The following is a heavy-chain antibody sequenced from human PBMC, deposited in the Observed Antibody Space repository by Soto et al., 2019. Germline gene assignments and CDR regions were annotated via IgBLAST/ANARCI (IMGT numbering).Heavy chain of an antibody. V-gene: IGHV1-69*13. J-gene: IGHJ4*02. CDR2: FIPVYRTL. Sequence: SVKVSCKASGGSFGKSAINWVRQTPGQGLEWLGGFIPVYRTLNYAQKFQGRVTITADESTGTAYMTLSSLASDDTAVYYCATGVIWIGYFTVDSWAQGTRVTVSS. CDR3: ATGVIWIGYFTVDS. CDR1: GGSFGKSA. D-gene: IGHD3-3*01.